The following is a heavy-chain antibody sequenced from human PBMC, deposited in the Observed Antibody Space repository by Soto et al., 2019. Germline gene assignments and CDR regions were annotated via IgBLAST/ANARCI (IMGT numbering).Heavy chain of an antibody. Sequence: GESLKISCKGSGYSFTSSWINWVRQMPGKGLEWMGRIDPSRSYTIYNPSFQGHVTISADKSISTAYLQWSSLKASDTAMYYCASSSDPRSYPFDYWGQGTLVTVSS. CDR2: IDPSRSYT. CDR1: GYSFTSSW. V-gene: IGHV5-10-1*01. D-gene: IGHD2-2*01. CDR3: ASSSDPRSYPFDY. J-gene: IGHJ4*02.